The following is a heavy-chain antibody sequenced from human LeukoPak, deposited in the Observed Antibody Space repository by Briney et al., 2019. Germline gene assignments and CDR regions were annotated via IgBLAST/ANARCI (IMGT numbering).Heavy chain of an antibody. V-gene: IGHV4-34*01. D-gene: IGHD5-18*01. CDR1: GGPFSGYY. J-gene: IGHJ4*02. CDR2: INHSGST. CDR3: ASSNATTQLKNSYGLYYFDY. Sequence: SETLSLTCAVYGGPFSGYYWSWIRQPPGKGLEWIGEINHSGSTNYNPSLKSRVTTSVDTSKNQFSLKLSSVTAADTAVYYCASSNATTQLKNSYGLYYFDYWGQGTLVTVSS.